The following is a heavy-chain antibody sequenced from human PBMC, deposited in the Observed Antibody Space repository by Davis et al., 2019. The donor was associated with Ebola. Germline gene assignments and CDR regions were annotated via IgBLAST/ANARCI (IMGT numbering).Heavy chain of an antibody. Sequence: GESLKISCAASGFTFRTYSMNWVRQAPGKGLEWVSYISSSGNTIYYADSVKGRFTISRDNSKNTLHLQMNSLRVEDTAIYYCAKDTSNVWFDVWGQGTMVTVSS. D-gene: IGHD6-19*01. CDR2: ISSSGNTI. V-gene: IGHV3-48*01. CDR3: AKDTSNVWFDV. J-gene: IGHJ3*01. CDR1: GFTFRTYS.